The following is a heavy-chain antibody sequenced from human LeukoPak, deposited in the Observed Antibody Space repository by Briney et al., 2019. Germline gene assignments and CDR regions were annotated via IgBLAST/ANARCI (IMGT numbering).Heavy chain of an antibody. CDR2: LNPRSGAT. V-gene: IGHV1-2*02. D-gene: IGHD5-12*01. Sequence: GASVKVSCKASGYTFVDYYLYWVRQAPGQGPEWMGWLNPRSGATRYAQKFQARVTVTRDTSISTAYMELTRLTSDDTAVYYCARDHRLAQTGYDMPADWGQGTLVIVSS. CDR3: ARDHRLAQTGYDMPAD. J-gene: IGHJ4*02. CDR1: GYTFVDYY.